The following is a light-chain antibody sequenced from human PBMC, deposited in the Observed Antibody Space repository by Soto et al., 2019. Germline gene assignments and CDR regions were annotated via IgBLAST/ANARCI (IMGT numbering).Light chain of an antibody. CDR2: DAS. CDR3: QQYARPPFD. V-gene: IGKV3-20*01. Sequence: EIVLTQSPGTLSLSPGERATLSCRASQRISNSYLAWYQQKPGQAPRLLLYDASSRATGIPDRVSGSGSGTDFTLTISRLEPEDFAVYYCQQYARPPFDFGQGTRWISN. CDR1: QRISNSY. J-gene: IGKJ2*01.